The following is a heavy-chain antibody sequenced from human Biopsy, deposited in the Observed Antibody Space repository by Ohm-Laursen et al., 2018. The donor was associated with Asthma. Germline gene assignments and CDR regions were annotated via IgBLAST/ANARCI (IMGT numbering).Heavy chain of an antibody. Sequence: SLRLSCTASGFTFGDYCMSWVRQAPGRGLEWVAVISYDGSNKYYADSVKGRFTISRDNSKNTLYLQMNSLRAEDTAVYYCAKAERYFDWYWFDPWGQGTLVTVSS. J-gene: IGHJ5*02. D-gene: IGHD3-9*01. CDR3: AKAERYFDWYWFDP. CDR2: ISYDGSNK. CDR1: GFTFGDYC. V-gene: IGHV3-30*18.